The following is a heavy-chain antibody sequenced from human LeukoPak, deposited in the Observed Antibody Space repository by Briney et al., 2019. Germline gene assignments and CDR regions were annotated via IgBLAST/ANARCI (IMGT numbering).Heavy chain of an antibody. CDR3: ARGRYSSSWYVGNY. V-gene: IGHV1-2*02. J-gene: IGHJ4*02. CDR2: INPNSGGT. CDR1: GYTFTGYY. D-gene: IGHD6-13*01. Sequence: GASVKVSCKASGYTFTGYYMHWVRQAPGQGLEWMGWINPNSGGTNYAQKFQGRVTMTRDTSISTAYMELRSLRSDDTAVYYCARGRYSSSWYVGNYWGQGTLVTVSS.